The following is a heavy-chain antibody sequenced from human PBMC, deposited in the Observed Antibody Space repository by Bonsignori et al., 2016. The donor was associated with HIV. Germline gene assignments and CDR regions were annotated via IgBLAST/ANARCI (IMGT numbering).Heavy chain of an antibody. CDR3: ATGAEGYYFDY. Sequence: VRQMPGKGLEWMGIIYPGDSDTRYSPSFQGQVTISADKSISTAYLQWSSLKASDTAMYYCATGAEGYYFDYWGQGTLVTVSS. J-gene: IGHJ4*02. D-gene: IGHD3-10*01. CDR2: IYPGDSDT. V-gene: IGHV5-51*01.